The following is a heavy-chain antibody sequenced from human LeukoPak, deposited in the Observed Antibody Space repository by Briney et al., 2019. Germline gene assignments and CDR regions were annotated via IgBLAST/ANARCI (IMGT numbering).Heavy chain of an antibody. CDR2: IYYSGST. J-gene: IGHJ4*02. CDR1: GGSISSGSYY. D-gene: IGHD3-22*01. V-gene: IGHV4-61*01. Sequence: SETLSLTCTVSGGSISSGSYYWSWIRQPPGKGLEWIGYIYYSGSTNYSPSLKSRVTISVDTSKNQFSLKLSFVTAADTAVYYCARVVYDSSGYHDYWGQGTLVTVSS. CDR3: ARVVYDSSGYHDY.